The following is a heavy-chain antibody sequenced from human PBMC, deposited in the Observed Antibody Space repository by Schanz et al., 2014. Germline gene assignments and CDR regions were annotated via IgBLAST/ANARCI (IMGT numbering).Heavy chain of an antibody. CDR1: GYTFTSYG. D-gene: IGHD1-26*01. CDR3: ARDRDQWDGNFCDF. CDR2: ISAYNGNT. Sequence: QLVQSGAEVKKPGASVKVSCKASGYTFTSYGISWVRQAPGQGLEWMGWISAYNGNTNYAQNPQGGLPMTTDTSTSTVYMELRSLRSDDTAVYYCARDRDQWDGNFCDFWGQGTLVTVSS. J-gene: IGHJ4*02. V-gene: IGHV1-18*01.